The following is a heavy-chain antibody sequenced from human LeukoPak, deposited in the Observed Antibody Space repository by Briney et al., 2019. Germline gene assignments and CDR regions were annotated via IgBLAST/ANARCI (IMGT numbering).Heavy chain of an antibody. V-gene: IGHV4-34*01. CDR3: ARGILEVYYFDL. J-gene: IGHJ2*01. D-gene: IGHD1-1*01. CDR1: GGSVSGYY. CDR2: IHHSGAT. Sequence: SEILSLTCAVYGGSVSGYYWSWIRQPPGKGLEWIGEIHHSGATNYNPSLKSRATILLDKSKKQFSLKLRSVTAADTAVYYCARGILEVYYFDLWGRGTLVTVSS.